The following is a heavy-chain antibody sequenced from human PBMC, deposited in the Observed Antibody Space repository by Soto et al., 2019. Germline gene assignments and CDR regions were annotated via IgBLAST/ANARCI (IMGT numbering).Heavy chain of an antibody. CDR2: ITHSGTCV. CDR1: GFTFSEYS. V-gene: IGHV3-21*01. Sequence: GASLRLSCTASGFTFSEYSLSCVRQAPGKGLEWFSSITHSGTCVYYADSVKGRFTISRDSASNSLFLQMTSLRAEDTAVYHCARARGNDWYSDDWGQGTLVTVSS. D-gene: IGHD5-12*01. J-gene: IGHJ4*02. CDR3: ARARGNDWYSDD.